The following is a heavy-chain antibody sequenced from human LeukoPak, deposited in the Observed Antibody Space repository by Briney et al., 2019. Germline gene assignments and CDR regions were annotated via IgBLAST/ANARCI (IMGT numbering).Heavy chain of an antibody. Sequence: QPGGSLRLSCAASGFTFSSYSMNWVRQAPGKGLEWVSYISSSSSTIYYADSVKGRFTISRDNAKNSLYLQMNSLRAEDTAVYYCARRDSSGWLDYWGQGTLVTVSS. CDR2: ISSSSSTI. D-gene: IGHD6-19*01. V-gene: IGHV3-48*01. CDR3: ARRDSSGWLDY. J-gene: IGHJ4*02. CDR1: GFTFSSYS.